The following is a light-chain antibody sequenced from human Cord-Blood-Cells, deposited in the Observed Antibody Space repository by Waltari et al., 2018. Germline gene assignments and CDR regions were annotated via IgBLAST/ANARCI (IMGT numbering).Light chain of an antibody. V-gene: IGKV2-28*01. J-gene: IGKJ5*01. CDR1: QSLLHSNGYNY. CDR3: MQALQTPH. CDR2: LGS. Sequence: DIVMTQSPLSLPVTPGEPASISCRSSQSLLHSNGYNYLDWYLQKPGQSPQLLIYLGSNRASGVPDRFSGSGSGTDFTLKISRVEAEDVGVYYCMQALQTPHFGQGTRLGIK.